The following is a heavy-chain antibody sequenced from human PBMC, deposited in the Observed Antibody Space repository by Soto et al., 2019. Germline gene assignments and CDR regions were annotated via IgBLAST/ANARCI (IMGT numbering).Heavy chain of an antibody. D-gene: IGHD3-22*01. CDR2: ISAYNGNT. V-gene: IGHV1-18*04. Sequence: ASVKVSCKASGYTFTSYGISWVRQAPGQGLEWMGWISAYNGNTNYAQKLQGRVTMTTDTSTSTAYMELRSLRSEDTAVYYCATTRPNYYDGSRSYESFDYWGQGILLTLSS. J-gene: IGHJ4*01. CDR3: ATTRPNYYDGSRSYESFDY. CDR1: GYTFTSYG.